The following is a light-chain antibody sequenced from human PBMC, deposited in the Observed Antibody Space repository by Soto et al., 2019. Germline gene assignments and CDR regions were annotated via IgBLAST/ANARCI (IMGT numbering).Light chain of an antibody. Sequence: EIVLTQSPATLSLSPGERATLSCGASQSVSSSYLAWYQQKPGLAPRLLIYDASSRATGIPDRFSGSRSGAEFTLTINSLQSEDFAVYYCQPYNNWPLTFGGGTKVDIK. CDR2: DAS. CDR1: QSVSSSY. CDR3: QPYNNWPLT. V-gene: IGKV3D-20*01. J-gene: IGKJ4*01.